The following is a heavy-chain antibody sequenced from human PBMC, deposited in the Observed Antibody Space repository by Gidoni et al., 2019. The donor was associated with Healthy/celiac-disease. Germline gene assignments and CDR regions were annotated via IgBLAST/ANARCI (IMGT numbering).Heavy chain of an antibody. D-gene: IGHD2-21*01. CDR2: IYYSGST. Sequence: QVQLQESGPGLVKPSETLSLTCTVSGGSISSYYWSWIRQPPGKGLEWIGYIYYSGSTNYNPSLKSRVTISVDTSKNQFSLKLSSVTAADTAVYYCASNTPQYCGGDCYYNDAFDIWGQGTMVTVSS. V-gene: IGHV4-59*01. J-gene: IGHJ3*02. CDR3: ASNTPQYCGGDCYYNDAFDI. CDR1: GGSISSYY.